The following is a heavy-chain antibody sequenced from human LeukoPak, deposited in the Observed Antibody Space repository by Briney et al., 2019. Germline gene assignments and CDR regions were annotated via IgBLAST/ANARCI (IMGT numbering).Heavy chain of an antibody. CDR1: EFTFSSYG. D-gene: IGHD6-13*01. Sequence: PGGSLRLSCAASEFTFSSYGMHWVRQAPGKGLEWVAVIWYDGSNKYYADSVKGRFTISRDNSKNTLYLQMNSLRAEDTAVYYCARAEDSSSWYFGYWGQGTLVTVSS. V-gene: IGHV3-33*01. CDR3: ARAEDSSSWYFGY. CDR2: IWYDGSNK. J-gene: IGHJ4*02.